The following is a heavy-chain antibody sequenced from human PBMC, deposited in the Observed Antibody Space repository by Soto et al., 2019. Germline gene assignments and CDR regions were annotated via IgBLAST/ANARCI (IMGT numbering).Heavy chain of an antibody. Sequence: QVQLVQSGAEVKKPGASVKVSCKASGYTSTSYDINWVRQATGQGLEWMGWMNPNRGNTGYAQKVQGRVTMTRNTSRSTAYMELSSQRSEDTAVYYCASERSGSFDYWGQGALVTVSS. CDR3: ASERSGSFDY. CDR2: MNPNRGNT. V-gene: IGHV1-8*01. CDR1: GYTSTSYD. J-gene: IGHJ4*02. D-gene: IGHD3-22*01.